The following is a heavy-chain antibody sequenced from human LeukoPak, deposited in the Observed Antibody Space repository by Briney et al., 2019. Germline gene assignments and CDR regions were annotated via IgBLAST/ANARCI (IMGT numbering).Heavy chain of an antibody. J-gene: IGHJ4*02. V-gene: IGHV1-2*02. CDR2: ISPNSGGT. D-gene: IGHD7-27*01. CDR3: ARDPNWGFSSDY. Sequence: ASVKVSCKASGYTFTGYYMQWVRQAPGQGLEWMGWISPNSGGTNYAQKFQGRVTLTRDTSISTAYMELSRLRSDDTAVYYCARDPNWGFSSDYWGQGTLVTVSS. CDR1: GYTFTGYY.